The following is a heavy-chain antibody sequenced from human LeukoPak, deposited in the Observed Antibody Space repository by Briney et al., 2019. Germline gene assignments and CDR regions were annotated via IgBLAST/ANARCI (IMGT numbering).Heavy chain of an antibody. CDR3: ATGSFGGVIVDY. V-gene: IGHV1-24*01. CDR1: GYTFTELS. CDR2: FDPEDGET. D-gene: IGHD3-16*02. J-gene: IGHJ4*02. Sequence: ASVKVSCKVSGYTFTELSMHWVRQAPGKGLEWMGGFDPEDGETIYAQKFQGRVTMTEDTSTDTAYMELSSLRSEDTAVYYCATGSFGGVIVDYWGQGTLVTVSS.